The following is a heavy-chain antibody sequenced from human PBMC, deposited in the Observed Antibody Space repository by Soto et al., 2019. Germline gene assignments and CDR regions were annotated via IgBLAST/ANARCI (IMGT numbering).Heavy chain of an antibody. CDR1: GCTFSSYW. CDR3: VRTSLVVAAATREDY. Sequence: EVQLVESGGGLVQPGESLRLSCAASGCTFSSYWIHWVRQAPGKGLVWVSRINSDGSSTSYAGSVKGRFTISRDNAKNTLYLERNSLRAEDTAVYYCVRTSLVVAAATREDYWGQGTLVTVSS. D-gene: IGHD2-15*01. J-gene: IGHJ4*02. V-gene: IGHV3-74*01. CDR2: INSDGSST.